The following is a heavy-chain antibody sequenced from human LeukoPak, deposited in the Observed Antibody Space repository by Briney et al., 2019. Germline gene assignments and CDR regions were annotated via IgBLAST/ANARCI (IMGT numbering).Heavy chain of an antibody. J-gene: IGHJ6*02. CDR3: ARVGGTNYYYYGMDV. CDR1: GGSISGYY. V-gene: IGHV4-59*01. D-gene: IGHD3-10*01. CDR2: IYDSGST. Sequence: SETLSLTCTVSGGSISGYYWSWIRQPPGKGVEWIAYIYDSGSTNYNPSLKSRVTISVDTSKNQFSLKLSSVTAADMAVYYCARVGGTNYYYYGMDVWGQGTTVTVSS.